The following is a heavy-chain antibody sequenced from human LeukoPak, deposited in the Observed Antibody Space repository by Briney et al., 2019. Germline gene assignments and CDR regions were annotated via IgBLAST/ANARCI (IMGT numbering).Heavy chain of an antibody. CDR1: GFTFSSYS. CDR3: ARDTGMVSSDYGLDV. Sequence: GGSLRLSCAASGFTFSSYSMNWVRQAPGKGLEWVSYISGSSSYIYYADSVKGRFTISRDNAKNSLYLQMNSLRAEDTAVYFCARDTGMVSSDYGLDVWGKGTTVIV. CDR2: ISGSSSYI. D-gene: IGHD5-18*01. V-gene: IGHV3-21*01. J-gene: IGHJ6*04.